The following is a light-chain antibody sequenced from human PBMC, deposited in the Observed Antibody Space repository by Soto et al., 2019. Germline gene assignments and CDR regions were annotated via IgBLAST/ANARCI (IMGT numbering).Light chain of an antibody. CDR3: SSYTRSSTVV. CDR2: DVS. J-gene: IGLJ3*02. V-gene: IGLV2-14*03. CDR1: NNDVGAYNY. Sequence: QSALTQPASVSGSPGQSITISCTGSNNDVGAYNYVSWYQQHPGKAPKTMIYDVSNRPSGVSNRFSGSKSGNTASLTISGLQAEDEADYYCSSYTRSSTVVFGGGTKLT.